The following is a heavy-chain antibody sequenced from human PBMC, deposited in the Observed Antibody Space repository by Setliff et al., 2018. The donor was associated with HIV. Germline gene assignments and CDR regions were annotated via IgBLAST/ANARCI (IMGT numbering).Heavy chain of an antibody. CDR3: ARDSGTVVGATGPGY. CDR1: GFTFSSYW. V-gene: IGHV3-7*01. D-gene: IGHD1-26*01. Sequence: GGSLRLSCAASGFTFSSYWMHWVRQAPGKGLEWVANLNQDGTEKYYLESVKGRFTISRDNAKNLLYLQMNSLRADDTAVYYCARDSGTVVGATGPGYWGQGTLVTSPQ. CDR2: LNQDGTEK. J-gene: IGHJ4*02.